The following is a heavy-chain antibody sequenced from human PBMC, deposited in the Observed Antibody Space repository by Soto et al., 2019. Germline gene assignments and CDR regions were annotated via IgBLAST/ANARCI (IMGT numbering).Heavy chain of an antibody. J-gene: IGHJ4*02. CDR2: IYYSGST. D-gene: IGHD5-12*01. CDR3: ARAPLRNYFDY. CDR1: GGSISSYY. V-gene: IGHV4-59*01. Sequence: SETLSLTCTVSGGSISSYYWSWIRQPPGKGLEWIGYIYYSGSTNYNPSLKSRVTISVDTSKNQFSLKLSSVTAADTAVYYCARAPLRNYFDYWGQGNLVTVSS.